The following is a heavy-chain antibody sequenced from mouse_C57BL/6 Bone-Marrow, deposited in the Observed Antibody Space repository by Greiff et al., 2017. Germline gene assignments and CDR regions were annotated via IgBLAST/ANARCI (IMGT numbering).Heavy chain of an antibody. Sequence: VQLQQSGPELVKPGASVKMSCKASGYSFTGYFMNWVMQSPGKSLEWIGRINPYNGDTYYNQKFKGKATLTVDKSSSTAHMELRSLTSEDSAVYDGARLSLRKDYWGQGTSVTVSS. V-gene: IGHV1-20*01. CDR2: INPYNGDT. CDR3: ARLSLRKDY. CDR1: GYSFTGYF. J-gene: IGHJ4*01. D-gene: IGHD1-1*01.